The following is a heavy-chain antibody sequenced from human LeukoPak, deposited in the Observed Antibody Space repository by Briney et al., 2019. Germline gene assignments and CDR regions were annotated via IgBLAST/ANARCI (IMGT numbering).Heavy chain of an antibody. CDR2: MWFDGRDQ. V-gene: IGHV3-30*02. CDR3: AKGDDFWSGIDY. D-gene: IGHD3-3*01. CDR1: GITFSSHG. J-gene: IGHJ4*02. Sequence: PGRSLRLSCAASGITFSSHGMHWVRQAPGKGLEWVAYMWFDGRDQDYADSVKGRFTISRDNSKNTLYLQMNSLRAEDTAAYYCAKGDDFWSGIDYWGQGTLVTVSS.